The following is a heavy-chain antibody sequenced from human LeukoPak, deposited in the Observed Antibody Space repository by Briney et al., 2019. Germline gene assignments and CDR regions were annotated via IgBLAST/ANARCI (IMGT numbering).Heavy chain of an antibody. CDR1: GGSFSGYY. D-gene: IGHD6-13*01. J-gene: IGHJ5*02. CDR2: IHNSGST. V-gene: IGHV4-34*01. CDR3: ARDGEVLSSSWFWFDP. Sequence: SETLSLTCAVYGGSFSGYYWSWIRQPPGKGLEWIGSIHNSGSTYYNPSLKSRVTISVDTSKNQFSLKVRSVTAADTAVYYCARDGEVLSSSWFWFDPWGQGTLVTVSS.